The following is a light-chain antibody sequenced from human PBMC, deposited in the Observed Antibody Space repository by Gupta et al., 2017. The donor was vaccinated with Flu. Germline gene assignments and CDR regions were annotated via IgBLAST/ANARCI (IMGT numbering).Light chain of an antibody. Sequence: QPALTQPASAPRPPGQSITISCTGTSSDVGSYNLVSWYQQHAGKAPKLMIYERSNRPSGVSNRFSGSKSGNTATMTISGLQAEDESDYYCCAYAGSSYVFGTGTKVTVL. CDR2: ERS. CDR1: SSDVGSYNL. CDR3: CAYAGSSYV. J-gene: IGLJ1*01. V-gene: IGLV2-23*01.